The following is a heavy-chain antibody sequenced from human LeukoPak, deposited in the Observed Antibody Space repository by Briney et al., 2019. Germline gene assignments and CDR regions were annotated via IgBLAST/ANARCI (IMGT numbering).Heavy chain of an antibody. D-gene: IGHD5-24*01. CDR1: GGSISSGSYY. V-gene: IGHV4-61*02. J-gene: IGHJ6*03. CDR3: ARDSHGQTLDSTIFYYYYYMDV. Sequence: SQTLSLTCTVSGGSISSGSYYWSWIRQPAGKGLEWIGRIYTSGSTNYNPSLKSRVTISVDTSKNQFSLKLSSVTAADTAVYYCARDSHGQTLDSTIFYYYYYMDVWGKGTTVTVSS. CDR2: IYTSGST.